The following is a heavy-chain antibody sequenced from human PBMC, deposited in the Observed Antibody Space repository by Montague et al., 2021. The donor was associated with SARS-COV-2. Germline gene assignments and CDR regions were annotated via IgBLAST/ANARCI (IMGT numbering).Heavy chain of an antibody. CDR1: GFTYSKYG. CDR2: IWNDGSKK. V-gene: IGHV3-33*01. CDR3: VGDPGDPDTFDY. D-gene: IGHD7-27*01. J-gene: IGHJ4*02. Sequence: SLRLSCSASGFTYSKYGVHWVRQAPGKGLEWVASIWNDGSKKYHADSVKGRFTISRDNSNNMLYLQMDSLRAEDAAVYYCVGDPGDPDTFDYWGQGTQVIVSS.